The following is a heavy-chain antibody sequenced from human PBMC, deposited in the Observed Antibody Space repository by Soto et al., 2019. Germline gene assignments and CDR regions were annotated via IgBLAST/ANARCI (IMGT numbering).Heavy chain of an antibody. CDR2: IYHSGST. CDR3: ARAWSSTSFERGDWFDP. CDR1: CGSISSSNW. V-gene: IGHV4-4*02. D-gene: IGHD2-2*01. Sequence: SETLSLTCAVSCGSISSSNWWSWVRQPPGKGLEWIGEIYHSGSTNYNPSLKSRVTISVDKSKNQFSLKLSSVTAADTAVYYCARAWSSTSFERGDWFDPWGQGTLVTVS. J-gene: IGHJ5*02.